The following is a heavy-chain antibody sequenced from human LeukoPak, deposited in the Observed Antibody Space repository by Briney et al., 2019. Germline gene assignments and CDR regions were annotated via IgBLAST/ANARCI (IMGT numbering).Heavy chain of an antibody. J-gene: IGHJ4*02. CDR1: GFTFSDHY. D-gene: IGHD2-2*01. V-gene: IGHV3-72*01. CDR3: AKDEEDIVVVPAEPFDY. CDR2: TRNKAKSYTT. Sequence: GGSLRLSCAASGFTFSDHYMDWVRQAPGKGLEWVGRTRNKAKSYTTEYAASVKGRFTISRDDSRNSMSLQMNSLKIEDTAVYYCAKDEEDIVVVPAEPFDYWGQGTLVTVSS.